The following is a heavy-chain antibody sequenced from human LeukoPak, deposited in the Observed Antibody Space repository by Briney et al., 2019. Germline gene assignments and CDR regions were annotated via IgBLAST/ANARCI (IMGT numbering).Heavy chain of an antibody. V-gene: IGHV4-34*01. CDR2: INHSGST. D-gene: IGHD6-19*01. Sequence: SETLSLTCAVYGGSFSGYYWSWIRQPPGKGLEWIGEINHSGSTNYNPSLKSRVTRSVDTSKNQCSLKLSSVTAADTAVYYGAIGLPLGYSSGYAFGYWGQGTLVTVSS. CDR3: AIGLPLGYSSGYAFGY. J-gene: IGHJ4*02. CDR1: GGSFSGYY.